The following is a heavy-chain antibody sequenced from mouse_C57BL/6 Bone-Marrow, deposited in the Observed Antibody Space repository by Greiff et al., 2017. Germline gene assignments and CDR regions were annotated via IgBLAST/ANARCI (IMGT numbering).Heavy chain of an antibody. CDR1: GYAFSSSW. Sequence: QVQLQQSGAELVKPGASVKISCKASGYAFSSSWMNWVKQRPGKGLEWIGRIYPGDGDTNYNGKFKGKATLTADKSSSTAYMQLSSLTSEDSAVYFCARERGLRHWYFDVWGTGTTVTVSS. CDR3: ARERGLRHWYFDV. J-gene: IGHJ1*03. D-gene: IGHD2-4*01. V-gene: IGHV1-82*01. CDR2: IYPGDGDT.